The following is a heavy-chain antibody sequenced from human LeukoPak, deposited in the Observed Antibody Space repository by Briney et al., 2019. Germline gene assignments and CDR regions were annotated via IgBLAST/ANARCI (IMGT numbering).Heavy chain of an antibody. V-gene: IGHV4-39*07. CDR2: IYYSGST. J-gene: IGHJ3*02. Sequence: SETLSLTCTVSGGSISSSSYYWGWIRQPPGKGLEWIGSIYYSGSTHYNPSLKSRVTISVDTSKNQFSLKLSSVTAADTAVYYCARGEAPRDAFDIWGQGTMVTVSS. CDR3: ARGEAPRDAFDI. CDR1: GGSISSSSYY.